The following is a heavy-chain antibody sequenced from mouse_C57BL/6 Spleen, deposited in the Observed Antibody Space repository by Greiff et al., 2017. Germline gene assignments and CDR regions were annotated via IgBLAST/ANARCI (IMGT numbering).Heavy chain of an antibody. J-gene: IGHJ3*01. Sequence: DVKLVESGGGLVKPGGSLKLSCAASGFTFSDYGMHWVRQAPEKGLEWVAYISSGSSTIYYADTVKGRFTISRDNAKNTLFLQMTSLRSEDTAMYYCARDYGYQAWFGYWGQGTLVTVSA. CDR3: ARDYGYQAWFGY. CDR1: GFTFSDYG. CDR2: ISSGSSTI. V-gene: IGHV5-17*01. D-gene: IGHD1-2*01.